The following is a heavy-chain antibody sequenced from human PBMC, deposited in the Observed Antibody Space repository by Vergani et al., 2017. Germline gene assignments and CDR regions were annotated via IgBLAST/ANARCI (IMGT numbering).Heavy chain of an antibody. CDR2: IYSSGST. J-gene: IGHJ5*02. D-gene: IGHD6-19*01. CDR3: ASDTHSGQRADR. CDR1: GGSIDSTTYY. Sequence: QVQLRESGPGLVKPSQTLSLTCTVSGGSIDSTTYYCSWIRQPAGKGLEWIGHIYSSGSTDLSPSLSSQVTLSVDTSKNQFSLRLSSVTAADTAVYYCASDTHSGQRADRWGQGILVTVTS. V-gene: IGHV4-61*02.